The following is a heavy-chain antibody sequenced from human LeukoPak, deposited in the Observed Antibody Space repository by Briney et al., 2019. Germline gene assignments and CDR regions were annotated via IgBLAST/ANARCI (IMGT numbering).Heavy chain of an antibody. J-gene: IGHJ4*02. D-gene: IGHD3-22*01. CDR1: GGTFSSYA. V-gene: IGHV1-69*04. CDR3: AREYYDSSGYGSDY. Sequence: SVKVSCKASGGTFSSYAISWVRQAPGQGLEWMGRIIPILGIANYAQKFQGRVTITADKSTSTAYMELSSLRSEDTAVYYCAREYYDSSGYGSDYWGQGTLVTVSS. CDR2: IIPILGIA.